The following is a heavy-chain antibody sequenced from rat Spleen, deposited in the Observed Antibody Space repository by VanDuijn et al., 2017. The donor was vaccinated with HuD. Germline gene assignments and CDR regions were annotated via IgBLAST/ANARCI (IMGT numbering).Heavy chain of an antibody. D-gene: IGHD1-1*01. CDR3: TTVLQGHGFAY. Sequence: EVQLVESGGGLVQPGRSMKLSCAASGFPFSNYDMAWVRQAPTKGLEWVASISPSSGSIYYRDSVKGRFTISRHNTQNTLYLQMNSLRSEDTATYYCTTVLQGHGFAYWGQGTLVTVSS. CDR2: ISPSSGSI. V-gene: IGHV5-25*01. CDR1: GFPFSNYD. J-gene: IGHJ3*01.